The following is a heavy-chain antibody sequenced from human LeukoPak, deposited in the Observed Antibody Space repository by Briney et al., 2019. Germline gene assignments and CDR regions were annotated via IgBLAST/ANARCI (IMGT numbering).Heavy chain of an antibody. Sequence: SETLSLTCTVSGGSISSYYWSWIRQPPGKGLEWIGYIYYSGSTNYNPSLKSRATISVDTSKNQFSLKLSSVTAADTAVYYCARGYCSSTSCYRQVGYWGQGTLVTVSS. J-gene: IGHJ4*02. D-gene: IGHD2-2*02. CDR2: IYYSGST. CDR3: ARGYCSSTSCYRQVGY. V-gene: IGHV4-59*01. CDR1: GGSISSYY.